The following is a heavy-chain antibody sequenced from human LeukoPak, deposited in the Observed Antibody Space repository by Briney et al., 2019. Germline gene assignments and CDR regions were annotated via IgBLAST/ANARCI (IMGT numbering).Heavy chain of an antibody. CDR3: AKCTLPAARYYFDY. CDR1: GFTLSDYY. Sequence: PGGSLRLSCAASGFTLSDYYMSWIRQAPGKGLEWVSYISSSDSTIYYADSVKGRFTISRDNAKNSLYLQMNSLRAEDTAVYYCAKCTLPAARYYFDYWGQGTLVTVSS. D-gene: IGHD2-2*01. CDR2: ISSSDSTI. J-gene: IGHJ4*02. V-gene: IGHV3-11*01.